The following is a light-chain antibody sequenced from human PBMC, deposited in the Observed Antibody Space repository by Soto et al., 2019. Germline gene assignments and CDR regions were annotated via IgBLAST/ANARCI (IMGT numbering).Light chain of an antibody. Sequence: DIPMTQSPSSLSASVGDIVTITCRASQGISNYLAWYQQKPGKVPRLLIYAASTLHLAVPSRFIGRRTLTDFTPTISSLQPEDVATYYCQKHSRAPPVTFGPETKVDIK. CDR1: QGISNY. J-gene: IGKJ3*01. CDR2: AAS. V-gene: IGKV1-27*01. CDR3: QKHSRAPPVT.